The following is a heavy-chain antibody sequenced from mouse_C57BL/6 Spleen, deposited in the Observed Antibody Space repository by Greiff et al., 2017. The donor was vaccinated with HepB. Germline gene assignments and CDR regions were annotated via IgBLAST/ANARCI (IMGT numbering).Heavy chain of an antibody. CDR1: GYTFTSYW. D-gene: IGHD2-1*01. CDR3: ARIYYGTSDYFDY. J-gene: IGHJ2*01. CDR2: IDPSDSYT. Sequence: QVQLQQPGAELVRPGTSVKLSCKASGYTFTSYWMHWVKQRPGQGLEWIGVIDPSDSYTNYNQKFKGKATLTVDTSSSTAYMQLRSLTSEDSAVYYCARIYYGTSDYFDYWGQGTTLTVSS. V-gene: IGHV1-59*01.